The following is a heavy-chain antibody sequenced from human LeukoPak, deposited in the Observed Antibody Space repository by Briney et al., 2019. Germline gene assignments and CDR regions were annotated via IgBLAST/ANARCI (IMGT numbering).Heavy chain of an antibody. Sequence: GGSLRLSCAASGFSFGSYGMNWVRQAPGKGLEWGSYIDPTSRSIYYADSVKGRFTVSRDNAKNSLFLQMNSLRDEDTAVYFCARKLALWGQGTLVTVSS. CDR3: ARKLAL. CDR1: GFSFGSYG. V-gene: IGHV3-48*02. CDR2: IDPTSRSI. J-gene: IGHJ4*02.